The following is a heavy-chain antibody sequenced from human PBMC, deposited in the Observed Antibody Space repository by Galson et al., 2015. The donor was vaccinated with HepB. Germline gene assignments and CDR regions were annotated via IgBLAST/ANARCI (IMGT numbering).Heavy chain of an antibody. CDR2: ISWNGNKI. Sequence: LRLSCAASGFTFDDYAMHWVRQAPGKGLEWVSGISWNGNKIAYAGSVKGRFTISRDNAKNSLYLQMNSLRTEDTALYYCAKGEPYTGGWYVPPVAWGQGTLVTVSS. CDR1: GFTFDDYA. D-gene: IGHD6-19*01. CDR3: AKGEPYTGGWYVPPVA. J-gene: IGHJ5*02. V-gene: IGHV3-9*01.